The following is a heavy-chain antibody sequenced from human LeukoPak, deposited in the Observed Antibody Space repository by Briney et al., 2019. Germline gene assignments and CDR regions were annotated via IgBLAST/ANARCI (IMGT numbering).Heavy chain of an antibody. J-gene: IGHJ4*02. CDR3: ARDHNYAFDN. Sequence: PGGSLRLSCAASGFTFINYAMYWVRQPPGKGLEWISYIGIDSGNTKYADSVRGRFTISADKAKNSLYLQMNSLRVEDTAVYYCARDHNYAFDNWGQGTLVSVAS. D-gene: IGHD1-1*01. CDR2: IGIDSGNT. V-gene: IGHV3-48*01. CDR1: GFTFINYA.